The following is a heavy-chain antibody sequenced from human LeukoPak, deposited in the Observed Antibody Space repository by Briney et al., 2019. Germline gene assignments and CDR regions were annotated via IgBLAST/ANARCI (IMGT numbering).Heavy chain of an antibody. CDR3: VKDEVFSSGWYFDY. CDR1: GFTFDDYG. D-gene: IGHD6-19*01. J-gene: IGHJ4*02. V-gene: IGHV3-20*04. CDR2: INWNGGST. Sequence: GGSLRLSCAASGFTFDDYGMSWVRQASGKGLEWVSGINWNGGSTGYADSVKGRFTISKDNSKNTLYLQMNSLRGEDTAVYYCVKDEVFSSGWYFDYWGQGTLVTVSS.